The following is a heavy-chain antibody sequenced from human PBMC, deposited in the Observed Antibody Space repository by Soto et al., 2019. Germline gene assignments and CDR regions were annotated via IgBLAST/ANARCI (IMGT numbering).Heavy chain of an antibody. Sequence: QVQLMQSGAEVKKPGASVKVSCKASGNTFTNYYIHWVRQAPGQGLEWMGTINPSGGHTTYAQKFLGRVTKTRDTSTSTLYIELTSLRSEDTAVYYCARVGHVVVVTAAFDYWGQGTIVTVSS. CDR3: ARVGHVVVVTAAFDY. CDR2: INPSGGHT. CDR1: GNTFTNYY. D-gene: IGHD2-21*02. V-gene: IGHV1-46*01. J-gene: IGHJ4*02.